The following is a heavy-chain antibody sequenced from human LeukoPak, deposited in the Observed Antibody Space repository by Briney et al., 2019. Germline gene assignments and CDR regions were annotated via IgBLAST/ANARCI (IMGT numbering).Heavy chain of an antibody. V-gene: IGHV3-23*01. D-gene: IGHD3-3*01. CDR1: GFTFSSYA. J-gene: IGHJ6*03. CDR2: ISGSGGST. Sequence: GGSLRLSCAASGFTFSSYAMSWVRQGPGKGLEWGSAISGSGGSTYYADSVKGRFTISTDNSKTTLYLQMNSLRAEDTAVYYFAKEGQKYYDFWSGYWPMDVWGKGTTVTVSS. CDR3: AKEGQKYYDFWSGYWPMDV.